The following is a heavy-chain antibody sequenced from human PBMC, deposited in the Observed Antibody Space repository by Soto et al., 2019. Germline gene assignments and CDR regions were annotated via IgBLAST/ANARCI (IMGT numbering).Heavy chain of an antibody. CDR2: IIPIFGTA. V-gene: IGHV1-69*13. CDR1: GGTFSSYA. Sequence: ASVKVSCKASGGTFSSYAISWVRQAPGQGLEWMGGIIPIFGTANYARKFQGRVTITADESTSTAYMELSSLRSEDTAVYYCARGDIVVVVAATHYYYGMDVWGQGTTVTVSS. CDR3: ARGDIVVVVAATHYYYGMDV. J-gene: IGHJ6*02. D-gene: IGHD2-15*01.